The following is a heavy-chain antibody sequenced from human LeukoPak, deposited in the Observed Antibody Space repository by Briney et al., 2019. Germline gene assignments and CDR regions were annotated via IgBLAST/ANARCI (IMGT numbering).Heavy chain of an antibody. J-gene: IGHJ6*02. CDR1: GGSISSYY. Sequence: PSETLSLTCTVSGGSISSYYWSWFRQPPGKGLEWFGYFYYSGSTNYNPSLKSRVTISVDTSKNQFSLKLSSVTAADTAVYYCASAYCGGDCYSAPFSYNYGMDVWGQGTTVTVSS. V-gene: IGHV4-59*01. CDR3: ASAYCGGDCYSAPFSYNYGMDV. D-gene: IGHD2-21*02. CDR2: FYYSGST.